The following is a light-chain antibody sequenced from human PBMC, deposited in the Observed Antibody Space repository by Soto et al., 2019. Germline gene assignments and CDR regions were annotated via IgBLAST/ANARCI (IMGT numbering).Light chain of an antibody. J-gene: IGKJ4*01. CDR3: QQSYSTLT. Sequence: DIQMTQSPSSLSASVGDRVTITCRASQSISSYLNWYHQKPGKAPKRLIYAASSLQSGVPSRFSGSGSGTDFTLTISSLQPEDFATYYCQQSYSTLTFGGGTKVEIK. CDR1: QSISSY. V-gene: IGKV1-39*01. CDR2: AAS.